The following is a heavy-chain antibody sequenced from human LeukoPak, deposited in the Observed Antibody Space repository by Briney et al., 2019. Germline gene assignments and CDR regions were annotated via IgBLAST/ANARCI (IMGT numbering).Heavy chain of an antibody. CDR1: GFTFSSCW. CDR3: ARDQDYGGNLFDY. Sequence: GGSLRLSCAASGFTFSSCWMSWVRQAPGKGLEWVANIKQDGSEKYYVDSVKGRFTISRDNAKNSLYLQMNSLRAEDTAVYYCARDQDYGGNLFDYWGQGTLVTVSS. J-gene: IGHJ4*02. D-gene: IGHD4-23*01. CDR2: IKQDGSEK. V-gene: IGHV3-7*01.